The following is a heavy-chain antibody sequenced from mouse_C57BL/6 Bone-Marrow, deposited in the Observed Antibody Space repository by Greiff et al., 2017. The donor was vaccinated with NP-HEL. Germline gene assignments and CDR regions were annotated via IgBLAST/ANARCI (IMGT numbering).Heavy chain of an antibody. V-gene: IGHV14-4*01. J-gene: IGHJ2*01. CDR3: TLYGNYVY. D-gene: IGHD2-1*01. CDR2: IDPENGDT. CDR1: GFNIKDDY. Sequence: EVQLQQSGAELVRPGASVKLSCTASGFNIKDDYMHWVKQRPEQGLEWIGWIDPENGDTEYASKFQGKATITADTSSNTAYLQLSSLTSEDTAVYYCTLYGNYVYWGQGTTLTVSS.